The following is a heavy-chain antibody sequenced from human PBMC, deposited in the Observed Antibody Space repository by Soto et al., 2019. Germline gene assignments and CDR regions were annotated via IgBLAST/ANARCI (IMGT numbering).Heavy chain of an antibody. CDR3: ARGALGYCSGGSCVGLYYFDY. V-gene: IGHV3-30-3*01. J-gene: IGHJ4*02. D-gene: IGHD2-15*01. Sequence: GSLRLSCAASGFTFSSYAMHWVRQAPGKGLEWVAVISYDGSNKYYADSVKGRFTISRDNSKNTLYLQMNSLRAEDTAVYYCARGALGYCSGGSCVGLYYFDYWGQGTLVTVSS. CDR2: ISYDGSNK. CDR1: GFTFSSYA.